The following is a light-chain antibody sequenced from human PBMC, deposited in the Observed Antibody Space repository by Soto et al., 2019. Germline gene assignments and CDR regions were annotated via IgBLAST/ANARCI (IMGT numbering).Light chain of an antibody. CDR1: QSVSSN. Sequence: EIVMTQSQATLSVSPGERATLSCRASQSVSSNLAWYQQKPGQAPRLLIYGASTRATGIPARFSGSGSGTEFTLTNSSLQAEDFAVYYCQQYNNWPPGTFGQGTKVEIK. J-gene: IGKJ1*01. CDR2: GAS. CDR3: QQYNNWPPGT. V-gene: IGKV3-15*01.